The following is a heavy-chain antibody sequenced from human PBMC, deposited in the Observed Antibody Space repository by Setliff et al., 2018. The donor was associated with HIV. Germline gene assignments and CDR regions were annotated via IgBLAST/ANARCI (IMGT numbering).Heavy chain of an antibody. CDR2: ISSSGSPL. J-gene: IGHJ2*01. Sequence: GGSLRLSCAASGFTFSSFSMNWVRQAPGKGLECVSSISSSGSPLYTADSVKGRFSISRDNAKNSLSLHMDGLSAEDTAVYYCARDPGITTMVNWYFDLWGRGTLVTVSS. V-gene: IGHV3-21*03. CDR1: GFTFSSFS. D-gene: IGHD3-10*01. CDR3: ARDPGITTMVNWYFDL.